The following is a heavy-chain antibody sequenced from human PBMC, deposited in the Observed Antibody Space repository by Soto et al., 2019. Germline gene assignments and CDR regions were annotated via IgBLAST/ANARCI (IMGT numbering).Heavy chain of an antibody. J-gene: IGHJ6*02. CDR2: IYYSGST. CDR1: GGSISSGDYY. Sequence: SETLSLTCTVSGGSISSGDYYWSWIRQPPGKGLEWIGYIYYSGSTYYNPSLKSRVTISVDTSKNQFSLKLSSVTAADTAVYYCAAGYYDVWSGPTTPPYYDGMAVWGQGTTVT. CDR3: AAGYYDVWSGPTTPPYYDGMAV. D-gene: IGHD3-3*01. V-gene: IGHV4-30-4*01.